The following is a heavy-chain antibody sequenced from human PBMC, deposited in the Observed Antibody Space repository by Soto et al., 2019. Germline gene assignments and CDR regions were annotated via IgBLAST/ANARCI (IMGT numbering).Heavy chain of an antibody. CDR2: ISSSGSTI. Sequence: GGSLRLSCAASGFTFSDYYMSWIRQAPGKGLEWVSYISSSGSTIYYADSVKGRLTIYRDNAKNSLYLQMNSLRAEDTAVYYCARDSSASLCSGGSCYYDAFDIWGQGTMVTVSS. V-gene: IGHV3-11*01. CDR1: GFTFSDYY. J-gene: IGHJ3*02. D-gene: IGHD2-15*01. CDR3: ARDSSASLCSGGSCYYDAFDI.